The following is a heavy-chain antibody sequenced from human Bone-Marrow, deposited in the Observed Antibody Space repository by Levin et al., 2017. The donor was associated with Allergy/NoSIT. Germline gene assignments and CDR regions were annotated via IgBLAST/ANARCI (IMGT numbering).Heavy chain of an antibody. CDR1: GGSISNYY. CDR2: IYTSGHT. J-gene: IGHJ6*02. D-gene: IGHD1-20*01. Sequence: GSLRLSCTVSGGSISNYYWTWIRQPAGKGLEWVGRIYTSGHTNYNPSLNSRISMSVDTSKNQFSLKLNSVTAADTAVYYCARGGITGTAHFYYGMDVWGQGTTVTVSS. CDR3: ARGGITGTAHFYYGMDV. V-gene: IGHV4-4*07.